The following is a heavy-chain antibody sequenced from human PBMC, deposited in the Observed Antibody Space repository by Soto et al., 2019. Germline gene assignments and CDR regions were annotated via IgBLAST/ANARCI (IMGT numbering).Heavy chain of an antibody. J-gene: IGHJ3*02. CDR2: ISAYNGNT. CDR3: ASAVSYGDYVAFDS. V-gene: IGHV1-18*01. D-gene: IGHD4-17*01. Sequence: ASVKVSCKASGYTFTSYGISWVRQAPGQGLEWMGWISAYNGNTNYAQKLQGRVTMTTDTSTSTAYMELRSLRSDDTAVYYCASAVSYGDYVAFDSWGQGTRVTVAS. CDR1: GYTFTSYG.